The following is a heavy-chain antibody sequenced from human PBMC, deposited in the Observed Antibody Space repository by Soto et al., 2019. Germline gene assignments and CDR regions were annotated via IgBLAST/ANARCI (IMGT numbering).Heavy chain of an antibody. CDR3: ARGGIAAAGYNWFDP. D-gene: IGHD6-13*01. CDR1: GGSISSSSYY. CDR2: IYYSGST. Sequence: QLQLQESGPGLVKPSETLSLTCTVSGGSISSSSYYWGWIRQPPGKGLEWIGSIYYSGSTYYNPSLKSRVTLSLDTSKNPFSLKVSSVTAADTAVYYCARGGIAAAGYNWFDPWGQGTLVTVSS. J-gene: IGHJ5*02. V-gene: IGHV4-39*01.